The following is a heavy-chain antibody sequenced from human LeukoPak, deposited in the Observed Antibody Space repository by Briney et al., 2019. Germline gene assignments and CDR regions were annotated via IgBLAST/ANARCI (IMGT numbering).Heavy chain of an antibody. V-gene: IGHV3-23*01. D-gene: IGHD2-8*01. CDR3: AKDMGYFTGMDV. Sequence: GGSLRLSCAASGFIVNSYVMSWVRQAPGKGLEWVSLIRGSGGSTYYADSVRGRFTISRDNSKNTLYLQMNSLRTEDTAVYYCAKDMGYFTGMDVWGQGTTVTVSS. J-gene: IGHJ6*02. CDR2: IRGSGGST. CDR1: GFIVNSYV.